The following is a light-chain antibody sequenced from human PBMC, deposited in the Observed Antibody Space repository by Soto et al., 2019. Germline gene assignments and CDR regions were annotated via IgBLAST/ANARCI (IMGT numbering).Light chain of an antibody. Sequence: EIVLPQSPATLSLSPGESATLSCRASQSVSHFLAWYQQKPGQAPRLLIYDTSSRATGIPGRFSGSGSGTDFTLTIDILEPADSAVYYCQLRTDLPTFRGATKVEI. V-gene: IGKV3-11*01. CDR3: QLRTDLPT. CDR2: DTS. CDR1: QSVSHF. J-gene: IGKJ4*01.